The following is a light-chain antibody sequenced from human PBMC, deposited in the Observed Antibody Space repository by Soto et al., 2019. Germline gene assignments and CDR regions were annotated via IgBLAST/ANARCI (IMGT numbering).Light chain of an antibody. Sequence: DIQLTQSPSFLSASVGDRVTITCRASQGISSYLAWYQQKPGKAPKLLIYAASTLQSGVPSRFSGSRSGTEFTLTISSLQPEDFATYYCQQLNSYRSITFGQGTRLEIK. CDR2: AAS. V-gene: IGKV1-9*01. CDR1: QGISSY. J-gene: IGKJ5*01. CDR3: QQLNSYRSIT.